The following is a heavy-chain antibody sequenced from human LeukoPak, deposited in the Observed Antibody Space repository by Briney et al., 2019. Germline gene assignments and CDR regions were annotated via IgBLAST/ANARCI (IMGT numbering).Heavy chain of an antibody. Sequence: GASVKVSCKASGYTFTGYYMHWVRQAPGQGLEWMGWINPNSGGTNYAQKFQGRVTMTRDTSISTAYMELRSLRSDDTAVYYCARDVEMATIYYYYYMDVWGKGTTVTVSS. CDR2: INPNSGGT. J-gene: IGHJ6*03. V-gene: IGHV1-2*02. D-gene: IGHD5-24*01. CDR3: ARDVEMATIYYYYYMDV. CDR1: GYTFTGYY.